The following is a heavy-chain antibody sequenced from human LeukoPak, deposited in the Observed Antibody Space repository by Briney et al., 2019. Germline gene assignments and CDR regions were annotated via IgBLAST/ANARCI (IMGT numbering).Heavy chain of an antibody. CDR1: GFTFSSYS. CDR3: TRHREDSSGWYEIHYYYYYMDV. CDR2: IRSKANSYAT. D-gene: IGHD6-19*01. J-gene: IGHJ6*03. V-gene: IGHV3-73*01. Sequence: GGSLRLSCAASGFTFSSYSMNWVRQASGKGLEWVGRIRSKANSYATAYAASVKGRFTISRDDSKNTAYLQMNSLKTEDTAVYYCTRHREDSSGWYEIHYYYYYMDVWGKGTTVTISS.